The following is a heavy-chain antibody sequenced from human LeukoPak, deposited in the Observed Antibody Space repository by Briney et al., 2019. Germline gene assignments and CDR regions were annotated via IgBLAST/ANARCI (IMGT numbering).Heavy chain of an antibody. CDR2: IYHSGST. D-gene: IGHD6-19*01. J-gene: IGHJ4*02. V-gene: IGHV4-59*01. CDR3: ARGVYSSGWYYFDY. CDR1: GGSISTYY. Sequence: PSETLSLTCTVSGGSISTYYWSWIRQPPGKGLEWIGYIYHSGSTNYNPSLKSRVTISVDTSKNQFSLKLSSVTAADTAVYYCARGVYSSGWYYFDYWGQGTLVTVSS.